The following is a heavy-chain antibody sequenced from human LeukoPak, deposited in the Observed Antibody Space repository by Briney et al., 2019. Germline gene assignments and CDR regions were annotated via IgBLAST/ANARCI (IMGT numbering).Heavy chain of an antibody. CDR2: INANTGAT. D-gene: IGHD1-20*01. J-gene: IGHJ3*02. Sequence: GASVKVSRKASGYTFTDYYIQWVRQAPGQGLERMGWINANTGATNYAQKFQDRVTMTRDTSITTAYMDLSRLISDDTAVYYCARGSTVTGTVKSAFEIWGQGTMVIVSS. CDR1: GYTFTDYY. V-gene: IGHV1-2*02. CDR3: ARGSTVTGTVKSAFEI.